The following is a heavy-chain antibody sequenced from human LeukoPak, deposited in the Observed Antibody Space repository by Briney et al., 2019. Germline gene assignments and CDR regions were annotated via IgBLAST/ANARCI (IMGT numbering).Heavy chain of an antibody. D-gene: IGHD5-12*01. CDR1: GGSFSGYY. V-gene: IGHV4-34*01. Sequence: PSETLSLTCAVYGGSFSGYYWSWIRQPPGKGLEWIGEINHSGSTNYNPSLKSRVTISVDTSKNQFSLKLSSVTAADTAVYYCTKYGGNSYFDYWGQGTLVTVSS. CDR2: INHSGST. J-gene: IGHJ4*02. CDR3: TKYGGNSYFDY.